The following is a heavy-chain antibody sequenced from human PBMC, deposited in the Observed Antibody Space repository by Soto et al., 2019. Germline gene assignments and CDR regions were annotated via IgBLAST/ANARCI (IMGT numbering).Heavy chain of an antibody. CDR1: GFTFSSYA. CDR3: AKDQETVFPKLYYYYYGMDV. CDR2: ISGSGGST. Sequence: GGSLRLSCAASGFTFSSYAMSWVRQAPGKGLEWVSAISGSGGSTYYADSVKGRFTISRDNSKNTLYLQMNSLRAEDTAVYYCAKDQETVFPKLYYYYYGMDVWGQGTTVTVSS. J-gene: IGHJ6*02. D-gene: IGHD2-21*01. V-gene: IGHV3-23*01.